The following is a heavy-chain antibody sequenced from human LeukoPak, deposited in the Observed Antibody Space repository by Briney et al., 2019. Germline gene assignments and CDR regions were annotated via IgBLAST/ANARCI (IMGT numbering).Heavy chain of an antibody. J-gene: IGHJ4*02. CDR3: ARGSYYGSGQIFDY. D-gene: IGHD3-10*01. CDR2: IYYSGST. Sequence: ASQTLSLTCTVSGGSISSGDYYWSWIRQPPGKGLEWIGYIYYSGSTYYNPSLKSRVTISVDTSKNQFSLKLSSVTAADTAMYYCARGSYYGSGQIFDYWGQGTLVTVSS. CDR1: GGSISSGDYY. V-gene: IGHV4-30-4*01.